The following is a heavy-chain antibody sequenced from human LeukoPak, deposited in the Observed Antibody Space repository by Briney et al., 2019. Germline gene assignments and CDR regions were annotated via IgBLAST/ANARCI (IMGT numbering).Heavy chain of an antibody. CDR3: ATKPGYCSGGSCYSQNGNWFDP. CDR2: LYYTGSS. J-gene: IGHJ5*02. D-gene: IGHD2-15*01. CDR1: GASITSGGYY. V-gene: IGHV4-31*03. Sequence: PSQTLSLTCTVSGASITSGGYYWSWIRQHPQRGLEWIGYLYYTGSSFYNPSLKSRVTISVDTSVNQFSLNLNSVTAADTAVYYCATKPGYCSGGSCYSQNGNWFDPWGQGTLVTVSS.